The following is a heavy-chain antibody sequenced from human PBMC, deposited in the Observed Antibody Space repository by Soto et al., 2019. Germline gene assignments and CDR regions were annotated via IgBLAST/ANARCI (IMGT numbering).Heavy chain of an antibody. CDR2: INAGNGNT. Sequence: AASVKVSCKASGYTFTSYAMHWVRQAPGQRLEWMGWINAGNGNTKYSQKFQGRVTITRDTSASTAYMELSSLRSEDTAVYYCARDQVLNYYDVQLQHWGQGTLVTVSS. V-gene: IGHV1-3*01. CDR1: GYTFTSYA. J-gene: IGHJ1*01. D-gene: IGHD3-22*01. CDR3: ARDQVLNYYDVQLQH.